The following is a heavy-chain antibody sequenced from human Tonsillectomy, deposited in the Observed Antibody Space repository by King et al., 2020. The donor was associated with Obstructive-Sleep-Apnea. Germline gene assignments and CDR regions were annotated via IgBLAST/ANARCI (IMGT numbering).Heavy chain of an antibody. D-gene: IGHD3-10*01. J-gene: IGHJ6*02. CDR3: ARGPPVSSDVLLWFGADYYGTDV. Sequence: QLVQSGAEVKKPGASVKVSCKASGYTFTSDVISWVRQAPGQGLEWMGWISAYNGNTNYAQKLQGRVTMTTDTSTSTAYMELRGLRSDDTAVYYCARGPPVSSDVLLWFGADYYGTDVWGQGTTVTVSS. CDR1: GYTFTSDV. V-gene: IGHV1-18*01. CDR2: ISAYNGNT.